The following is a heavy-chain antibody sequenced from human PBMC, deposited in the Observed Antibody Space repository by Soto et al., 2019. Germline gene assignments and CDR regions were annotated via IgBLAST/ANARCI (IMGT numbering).Heavy chain of an antibody. CDR2: INWNGGTT. D-gene: IGHD3-10*01. V-gene: IGHV3-20*04. Sequence: EVQLVESGGGVVRPGGSLRLSCVASGFTFDDYGMSWVRQVPGKGLEWVSGINWNGGTTHYADSVKGRFTISRDNARNXSYLQMNSLRAEDTALYYCAKSQAPMVRGVIEAFDYWGQGTLVTVSS. CDR1: GFTFDDYG. J-gene: IGHJ4*02. CDR3: AKSQAPMVRGVIEAFDY.